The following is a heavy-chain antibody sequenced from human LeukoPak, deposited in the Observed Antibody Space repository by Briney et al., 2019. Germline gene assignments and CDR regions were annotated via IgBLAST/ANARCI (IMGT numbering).Heavy chain of an antibody. D-gene: IGHD2-8*01. J-gene: IGHJ4*02. CDR2: ISSSGNSI. V-gene: IGHV3-11*04. CDR3: ARDAPYCTNGVCWFDY. Sequence: SGGSLRLSCAASGFTFSDYYMSWIRQAPGKGLEWVSYISSSGNSIYYADSVKGRFTISRDNAKNSLYLQMNSLRAEDTAVYYCARDAPYCTNGVCWFDYWGQGTLVTVSS. CDR1: GFTFSDYY.